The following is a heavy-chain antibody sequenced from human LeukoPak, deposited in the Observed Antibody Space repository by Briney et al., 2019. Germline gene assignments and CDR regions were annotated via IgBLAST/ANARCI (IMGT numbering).Heavy chain of an antibody. V-gene: IGHV3-23*01. CDR1: GFTFSSYG. D-gene: IGHD7-27*01. Sequence: GGSLRLSCAASGFTFSSYGMSWVRQAPGKGLQWVSAISGDGKDTDYPDSVKGRFTISRDDSKNTLSLQMNSLRVEDTAVYYCAQDLAWGAFDHWGRGTLVTVSS. CDR3: AQDLAWGAFDH. J-gene: IGHJ4*02. CDR2: ISGDGKDT.